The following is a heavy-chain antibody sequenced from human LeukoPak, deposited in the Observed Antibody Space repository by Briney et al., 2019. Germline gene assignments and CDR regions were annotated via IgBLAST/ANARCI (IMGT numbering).Heavy chain of an antibody. Sequence: GGSLRLSCAASGFTFSSYGMHWVRQAPGKGLEWVAVISYDGSNKYYADSVKGRFTISRDNSKNTLYLQMNSLRAEDTAVYYCAKDQGSNWYSSYFDYWGQGTLVTVSA. CDR2: ISYDGSNK. D-gene: IGHD6-13*01. V-gene: IGHV3-30*18. CDR1: GFTFSSYG. J-gene: IGHJ4*02. CDR3: AKDQGSNWYSSYFDY.